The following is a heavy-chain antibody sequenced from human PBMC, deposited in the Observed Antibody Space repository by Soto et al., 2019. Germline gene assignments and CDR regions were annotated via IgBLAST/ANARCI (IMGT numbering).Heavy chain of an antibody. V-gene: IGHV3-21*04. Sequence: PGGSLRLSCAASGFTFSSYNMNWVRQAPGKGLDWVSLFSVSGADKYYADSVKGRFTISRDNSKNSLYLQMNSLRAEDTAVYYCAKHAAADASGYWGQGTLVTVSS. CDR2: FSVSGADK. CDR3: AKHAAADASGY. D-gene: IGHD6-13*01. J-gene: IGHJ4*02. CDR1: GFTFSSYN.